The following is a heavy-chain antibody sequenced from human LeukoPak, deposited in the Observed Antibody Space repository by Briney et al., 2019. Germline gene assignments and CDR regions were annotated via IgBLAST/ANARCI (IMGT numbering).Heavy chain of an antibody. CDR3: AKGRDKYQLLSKNWFDP. D-gene: IGHD2-2*01. CDR1: GFTFDDYA. CDR2: ISWNSGSI. V-gene: IGHV3-9*01. Sequence: GGSLRLSCAASGFTFDDYAMHWVRQAPGKGLEWVSGISWNSGSIGYADSVKGRFTISRDNAKNSLYLQMNSLRAEDTALYYCAKGRDKYQLLSKNWFDPWGQGPLVTVSS. J-gene: IGHJ5*02.